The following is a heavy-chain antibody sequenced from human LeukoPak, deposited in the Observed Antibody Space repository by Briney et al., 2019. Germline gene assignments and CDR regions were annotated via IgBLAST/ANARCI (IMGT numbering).Heavy chain of an antibody. CDR1: GESFNCYY. V-gene: IGHV4-34*01. J-gene: IGHJ1*01. D-gene: IGHD3-10*01. CDR3: ARPGQGYYYGSREFQH. Sequence: SETLSLTCSVYGESFNCYYWGRIPQPPGKGLEWIGEFNHSGSTNYNPSLKSRVAISVDTSKNQFSLKLSSVTAADTAVYYCARPGQGYYYGSREFQHWGQGTLVTVSS. CDR2: FNHSGST.